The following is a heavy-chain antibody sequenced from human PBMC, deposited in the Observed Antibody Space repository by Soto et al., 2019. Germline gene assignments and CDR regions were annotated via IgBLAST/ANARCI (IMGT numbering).Heavy chain of an antibody. Sequence: SETLSLTCTVSGGSISSGGYYWSWIRQHPGKGLEWIGYIYYSGSTYYNPSLNSRVTISVDTSKNQFSLKLSSVTAADTAVYYCARFGYSTNIGIDYWGQGTLVTVSS. CDR1: GGSISSGGYY. D-gene: IGHD3-22*01. V-gene: IGHV4-31*03. J-gene: IGHJ4*02. CDR2: IYYSGST. CDR3: ARFGYSTNIGIDY.